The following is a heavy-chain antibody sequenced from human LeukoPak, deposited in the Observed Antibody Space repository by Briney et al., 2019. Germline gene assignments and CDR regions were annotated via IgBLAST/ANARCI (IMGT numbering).Heavy chain of an antibody. Sequence: SETLSLTCAVYGGSFSGYYWSWIRQPPGKGLEWIGEINHSGSTNYNPSLKSRGTISVDTSKNQFSLKLSSVTAADTAVYYCARCTRHRIAARPYYYYYMDVWGKGTTVTVSS. CDR1: GGSFSGYY. D-gene: IGHD6-6*01. CDR2: INHSGST. J-gene: IGHJ6*03. V-gene: IGHV4-34*01. CDR3: ARCTRHRIAARPYYYYYMDV.